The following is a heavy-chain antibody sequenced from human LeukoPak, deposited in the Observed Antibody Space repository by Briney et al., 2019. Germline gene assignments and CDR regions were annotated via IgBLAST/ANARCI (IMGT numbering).Heavy chain of an antibody. Sequence: GGSLRLSCAASGFTFSDTWMHWVRQAPGEGLVWVSRIRSDGSDTRYAESVKGRFTISRDNAKNTLYLQMNSLRAEDTAVYYCTRDWFHAIDYWGQGTLVTVSS. CDR2: IRSDGSDT. V-gene: IGHV3-74*01. CDR3: TRDWFHAIDY. J-gene: IGHJ4*02. D-gene: IGHD2/OR15-2a*01. CDR1: GFTFSDTW.